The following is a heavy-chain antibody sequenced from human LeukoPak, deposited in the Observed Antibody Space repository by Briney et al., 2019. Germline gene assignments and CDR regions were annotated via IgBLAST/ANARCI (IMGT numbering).Heavy chain of an antibody. CDR3: ARRADDAFDI. CDR2: IWYDGSNR. J-gene: IGHJ3*02. V-gene: IGHV3-33*01. Sequence: PGGSLRLSCAASAFSFSSYGMHWVRQAPGKGLEWVALIWYDGSNRYYGDSVKGRFTISRDNSKNTLYLQMNSLRAEDTAVYYCARRADDAFDIWGQWTMVTVSS. CDR1: AFSFSSYG.